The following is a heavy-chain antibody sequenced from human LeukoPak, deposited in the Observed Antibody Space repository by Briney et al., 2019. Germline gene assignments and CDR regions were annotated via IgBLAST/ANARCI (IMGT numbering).Heavy chain of an antibody. D-gene: IGHD5-18*01. Sequence: PSETLSLTCTVSGGSISSYYWSWIRQPPGKGLEWIGYVYYSGNTNYNPSLKSRVTISVDTSKNQFSLKLSSVTAADTAVYYCATSTSSYGFPVNFDYWGQGTLVTVSS. V-gene: IGHV4-59*01. CDR2: VYYSGNT. CDR3: ATSTSSYGFPVNFDY. CDR1: GGSISSYY. J-gene: IGHJ4*02.